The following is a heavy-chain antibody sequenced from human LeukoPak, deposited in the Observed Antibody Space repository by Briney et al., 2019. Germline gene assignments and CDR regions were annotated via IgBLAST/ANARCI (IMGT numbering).Heavy chain of an antibody. J-gene: IGHJ4*02. V-gene: IGHV3-48*01. CDR1: GFIFSDFS. CDR2: ISSRGDTI. CDR3: ASEGSWYVPDY. D-gene: IGHD6-13*01. Sequence: GGSLRLSCAASGFIFSDFSMNWVRPAPGKGLGWLSFISSRGDTIYYADSVKGRFSISRDNAKNSLFLQLNSLRAEDTAMYYCASEGSWYVPDYWGQGTLVTVSS.